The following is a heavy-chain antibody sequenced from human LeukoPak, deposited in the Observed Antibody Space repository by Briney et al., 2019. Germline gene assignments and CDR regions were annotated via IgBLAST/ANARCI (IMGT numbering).Heavy chain of an antibody. CDR3: ARSRPWDPYDILTGYYTGFDY. CDR1: GGSISSSSYY. D-gene: IGHD3-9*01. V-gene: IGHV4-39*07. J-gene: IGHJ4*02. Sequence: SETLSLTCTVSGGSISSSSYYWGWIRQPPGKGLEWIGSIYYSGSTYYNPSLKSRVTISVDTSKNQFSLKLSSVTAADTAVYYCARSRPWDPYDILTGYYTGFDYWGQGTLVTVSS. CDR2: IYYSGST.